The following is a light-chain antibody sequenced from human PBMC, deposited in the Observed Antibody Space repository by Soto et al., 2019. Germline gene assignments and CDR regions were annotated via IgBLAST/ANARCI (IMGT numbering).Light chain of an antibody. CDR2: DVS. J-gene: IGLJ3*02. CDR3: SSYTSSSTLV. Sequence: QSALTQPASVLGPPGQWITISCTGTSSDVGGYNYVSWYQQHPGKAPKLMIYDVSNRPSGVSNRFSGSKSGNTASLTISGLQAEDEADYYCSSYTSSSTLVVGGGTKLTVL. V-gene: IGLV2-14*01. CDR1: SSDVGGYNY.